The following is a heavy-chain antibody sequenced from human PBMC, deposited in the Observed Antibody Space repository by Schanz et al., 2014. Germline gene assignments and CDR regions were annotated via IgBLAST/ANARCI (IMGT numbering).Heavy chain of an antibody. V-gene: IGHV3-23*01. J-gene: IGHJ4*02. CDR2: ISGRDGST. CDR3: ARAGYCTSVSCSLFVSDY. Sequence: EVQLLESGGGLVQPGGSLRLSCLASGFAFSSYGMNWLRQAPGKGLEWVSAISGRDGSTYYADSVRGRFTISRDNSKNTLYLQMNSLRAEDTAVYYCARAGYCTSVSCSLFVSDYWGQGTLVTVSS. CDR1: GFAFSSYG. D-gene: IGHD2-2*03.